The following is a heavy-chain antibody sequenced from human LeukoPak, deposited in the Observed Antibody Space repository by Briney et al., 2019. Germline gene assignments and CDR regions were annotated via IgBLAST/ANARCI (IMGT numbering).Heavy chain of an antibody. CDR1: GFTFSSYA. V-gene: IGHV3-23*01. D-gene: IGHD4-11*01. J-gene: IGHJ4*02. CDR3: AKDVAYSNAYYFDY. CDR2: ISGSGGST. Sequence: GGSLRLSCAASGFTFSSYAMSWVRQAPGKGLEWVSAISGSGGSTYYADSVKGRFTISRDNSKNTLYLQMNSPRAEDTAVYYCAKDVAYSNAYYFDYWGQGTLVTVSS.